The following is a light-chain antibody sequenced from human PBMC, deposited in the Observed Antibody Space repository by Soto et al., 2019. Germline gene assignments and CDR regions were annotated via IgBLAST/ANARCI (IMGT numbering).Light chain of an antibody. CDR2: DVA. CDR3: CTFAGRYSYV. Sequence: QSALAQPRSVSGSPGQSVTISCTGTSSDVGSYNFVSWHQQHPGKAPKLMIYDVAKRPSGVPDRFSGSKSGNTASLTISWLQAEDEADYYCCTFAGRYSYVFGSGTKVTVL. CDR1: SSDVGSYNF. J-gene: IGLJ1*01. V-gene: IGLV2-11*01.